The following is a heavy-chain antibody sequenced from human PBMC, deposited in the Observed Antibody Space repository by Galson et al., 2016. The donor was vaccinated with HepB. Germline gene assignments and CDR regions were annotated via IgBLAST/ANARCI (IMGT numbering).Heavy chain of an antibody. Sequence: SLRLSCAASGFTFSSYAMHWVRRAPGKGLEWVAVISYDGSNKYYADSVKGRFTISRDNSKNTLYLQMSSLRAEDTAVYNCAKDTASGDYYDTSGYLAFWGQGTLVTVTS. D-gene: IGHD3-22*01. V-gene: IGHV3-30*18. CDR1: GFTFSSYA. J-gene: IGHJ4*02. CDR2: ISYDGSNK. CDR3: AKDTASGDYYDTSGYLAF.